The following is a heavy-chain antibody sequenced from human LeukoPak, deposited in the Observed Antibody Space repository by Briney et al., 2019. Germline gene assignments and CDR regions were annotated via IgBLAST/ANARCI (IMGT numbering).Heavy chain of an antibody. CDR3: AKYVESDIVLVLAAVFDI. Sequence: GGSLRLSCAASGFTFSSYAMSWVRQAPGKGLEWVSAISGSGGSTYYADSVKGRFTISRDNSKNTLYRQMNSLRAEDTAVYYCAKYVESDIVLVLAAVFDIWGQGTMVTVSS. CDR2: ISGSGGST. CDR1: GFTFSSYA. J-gene: IGHJ3*02. V-gene: IGHV3-23*01. D-gene: IGHD2-15*01.